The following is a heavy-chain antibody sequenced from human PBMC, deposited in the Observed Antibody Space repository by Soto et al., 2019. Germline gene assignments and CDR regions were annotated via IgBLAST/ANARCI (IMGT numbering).Heavy chain of an antibody. Sequence: QVQLMQSGGEVKMPGASVEVSCKTSGYMFTTYGMSWVRQAPGQGLEWMAWISAYNGNKKYAQKFEGRVTMTTDTSTSTVSMELRDLTSDDTAIYYCPRTGGGMAARPLEYWGQGTLVIVSS. D-gene: IGHD6-6*01. CDR3: PRTGGGMAARPLEY. J-gene: IGHJ4*02. CDR2: ISAYNGNK. V-gene: IGHV1-18*01. CDR1: GYMFTTYG.